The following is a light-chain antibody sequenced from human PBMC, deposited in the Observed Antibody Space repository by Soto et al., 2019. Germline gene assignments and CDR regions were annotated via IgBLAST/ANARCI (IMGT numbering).Light chain of an antibody. V-gene: IGLV2-11*01. J-gene: IGLJ3*02. Sequence: QSALTQPRSVSASPGQSVTISCTGSSTDVGAYNYIYWYLHHPCKAPRLILYDVTTRPSGVPDRFSGSKSGITASLTISGLQAEDEGDYYCCSYAGSDSNWLFGGGTKLTVL. CDR1: STDVGAYNY. CDR2: DVT. CDR3: CSYAGSDSNWL.